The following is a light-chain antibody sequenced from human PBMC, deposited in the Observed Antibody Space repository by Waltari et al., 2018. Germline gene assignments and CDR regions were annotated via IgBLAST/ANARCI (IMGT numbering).Light chain of an antibody. CDR2: DAA. V-gene: IGKV1-33*01. Sequence: DIQMTQSPSSLSASVGDRVTITCQASQDIGNFLNWYQKKPGKAPKLLIYDAASLETGVPSRFSGSGSGKDFTFTIISLQPEDIATYYCQQYENTLFTFGGGTKVEIK. CDR1: QDIGNF. J-gene: IGKJ4*01. CDR3: QQYENTLFT.